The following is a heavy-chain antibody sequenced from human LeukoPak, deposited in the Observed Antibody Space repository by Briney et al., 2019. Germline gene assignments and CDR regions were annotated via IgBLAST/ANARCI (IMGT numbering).Heavy chain of an antibody. V-gene: IGHV4-34*01. CDR1: GGSFSGYY. CDR3: ARPHMGDPHHLDY. D-gene: IGHD3-16*01. Sequence: PSETLSLTCAVYGGSFSGYYWSWIRQLPGKGLEWIGEINHSGSTNYNPSLKSRVTISVDTSKNQFSLKLSSVTAADTAVYYCARPHMGDPHHLDYWGQGTLVTVSS. CDR2: INHSGST. J-gene: IGHJ4*02.